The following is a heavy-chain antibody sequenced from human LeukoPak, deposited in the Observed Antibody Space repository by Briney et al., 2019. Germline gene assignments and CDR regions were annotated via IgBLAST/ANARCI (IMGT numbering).Heavy chain of an antibody. V-gene: IGHV4-59*01. CDR2: IYYSGST. J-gene: IGHJ4*02. CDR1: GGSISSYY. D-gene: IGHD5-12*01. Sequence: PSETLSLTCTVSGGSISSYYWSWIRQPPGKGLEWIGYIYYSGSTNYNPSLKSRVTISLDTSKNQFSLKLSSVTAADTAVYYCARAGGYVLYFDYWGQGTLVTVSS. CDR3: ARAGGYVLYFDY.